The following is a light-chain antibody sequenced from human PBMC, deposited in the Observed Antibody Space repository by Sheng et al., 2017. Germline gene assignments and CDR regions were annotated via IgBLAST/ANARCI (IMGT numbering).Light chain of an antibody. CDR1: QRVSSSY. J-gene: IGKJ1*01. CDR3: HQYGSSPPWT. Sequence: EVVLTQSPGTLSLSPGERATLSCRASQRVSSSYIAWYQQKPGQAPRLLIYGASSRATGVPDRFGGSGSGTDFTLTISRLESEDSAVYVCHQYGSSPPWTFGQGTRIEIK. CDR2: GAS. V-gene: IGKV3-20*01.